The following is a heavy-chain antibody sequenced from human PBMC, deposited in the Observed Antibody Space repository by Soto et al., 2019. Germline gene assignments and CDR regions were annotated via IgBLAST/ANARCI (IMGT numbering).Heavy chain of an antibody. CDR3: ARQDDFWSGSGWFDP. J-gene: IGHJ5*02. CDR2: IFYNGFT. CDR1: CGSSINDNYY. V-gene: IGHV4-39*01. D-gene: IGHD3-3*01. Sequence: ETLSLTRTVSCGSSINDNYYWGWIRQPPGKGLEWIGIIFYNGFTYYSPSLKSRVTISVDTSKDQFSLKLTSVTAADTAVYYCARQDDFWSGSGWFDPWGQGTLLTVSS.